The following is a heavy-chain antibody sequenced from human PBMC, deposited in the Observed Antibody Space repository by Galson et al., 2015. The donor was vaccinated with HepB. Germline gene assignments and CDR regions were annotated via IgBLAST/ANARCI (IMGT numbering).Heavy chain of an antibody. D-gene: IGHD2-2*01. V-gene: IGHV3-9*01. Sequence: SLRLSCAASGFTFDNYAMHWVRQAPGKGLEWVSGISWNSGSVGYADSVKGRFTISRDNAKNSLYLQMNSLRAEDTALYYCAKDNCSSTSCLSDAFDIWGQGTMVTVSS. CDR3: AKDNCSSTSCLSDAFDI. CDR2: ISWNSGSV. J-gene: IGHJ3*02. CDR1: GFTFDNYA.